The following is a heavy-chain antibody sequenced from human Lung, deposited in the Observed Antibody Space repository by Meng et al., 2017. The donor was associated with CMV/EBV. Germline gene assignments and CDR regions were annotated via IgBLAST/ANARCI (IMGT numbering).Heavy chain of an antibody. CDR3: ATGVADFEY. J-gene: IGHJ4*02. CDR2: MNPNRGTT. V-gene: IGHV1-8*01. D-gene: IGHD6-19*01. Sequence: QGQLVQSGGGVKEPGASVKVSCKASGYTFTSYDINWVRQGTGQGLEWMGWMNPNRGTTGYAQKFQGRVTMTRNISKSTAYMDLSSLRSEDTAVYYCATGVADFEYWGQGTLVTVSS. CDR1: GYTFTSYD.